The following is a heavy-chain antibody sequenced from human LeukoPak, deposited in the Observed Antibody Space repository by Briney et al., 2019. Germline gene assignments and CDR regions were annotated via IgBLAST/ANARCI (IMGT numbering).Heavy chain of an antibody. D-gene: IGHD1-1*01. CDR1: GFTFSSYE. J-gene: IGHJ6*03. CDR2: ISSSGSTI. V-gene: IGHV3-48*03. CDR3: ARVRGGGTTLVYYYMDV. Sequence: GGSLRLSCAASGFTFSSYEMNWVRQARGKGLEWVSYISSSGSTIYYADSVKGRFTISRDNAKNSLYLQMNSLRAEDTAVYYCARVRGGGTTLVYYYMDVWGKGTTVTVSS.